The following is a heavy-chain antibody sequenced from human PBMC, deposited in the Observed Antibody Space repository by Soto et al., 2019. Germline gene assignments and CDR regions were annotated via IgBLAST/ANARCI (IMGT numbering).Heavy chain of an antibody. CDR3: ARGNSSSSYQYYDDKDV. CDR1: GYTFTGYY. J-gene: IGHJ6*03. V-gene: IGHV1-2*04. Sequence: ASVKVSCKASGYTFTGYYMHWVRQAPGQGLEWMGWINPNSGGTNYAQKFQGWVTMTRDTSISTAYMELSRLRSDDTAVYYCARGNSSSSYQYYDDKDVWSKGTTVTVSS. D-gene: IGHD6-13*01. CDR2: INPNSGGT.